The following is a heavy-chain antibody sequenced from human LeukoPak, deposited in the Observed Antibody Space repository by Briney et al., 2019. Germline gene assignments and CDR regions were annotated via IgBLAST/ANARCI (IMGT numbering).Heavy chain of an antibody. D-gene: IGHD6-19*01. J-gene: IGHJ1*01. V-gene: IGHV3-30*02. CDR3: AKAAYSSSHCEH. CDR1: GFNFSSYD. Sequence: GGSLRLSCAASGFNFSSYDMHWVRQAPGKGLEWVAFIHYVGSNKYYADSVKGRFTISRDNSKNTLYLQTNSLRAEDTAMYYWAKAAYSSSHCEHWGQGNLVTVSS. CDR2: IHYVGSNK.